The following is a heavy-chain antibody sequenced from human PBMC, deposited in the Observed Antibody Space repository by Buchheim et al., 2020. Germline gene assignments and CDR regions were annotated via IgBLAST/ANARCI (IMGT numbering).Heavy chain of an antibody. CDR2: ISSSSSYI. Sequence: EVQLVESGGGLVKPGGSLRLSCAASGFTFSSYSMNWVRQAPGKGLEWVSSISSSSSYIYYADSVKGRFTISRDNAKNSLYLQMNSLRAEDTAVYYCARGFMGIVATIALLSGRKSSTMDVWGKGTT. CDR1: GFTFSSYS. V-gene: IGHV3-21*01. CDR3: ARGFMGIVATIALLSGRKSSTMDV. D-gene: IGHD5-12*01. J-gene: IGHJ6*03.